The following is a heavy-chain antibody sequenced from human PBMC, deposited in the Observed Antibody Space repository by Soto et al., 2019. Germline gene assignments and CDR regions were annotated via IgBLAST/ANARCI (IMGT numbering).Heavy chain of an antibody. CDR2: IYASGST. J-gene: IGHJ4*02. CDR1: GGSISSYY. D-gene: IGHD2-2*01. Sequence: SETLSLTCKVSGGSISSYYWNWIRQPAGKGLEWIGRIYASGSTNYNPSLKSRVTMSVDTSKNQFSLKLRSVTAADTAVYYCARACSSTSCYDVFDYWGQGTLVTVS. V-gene: IGHV4-4*07. CDR3: ARACSSTSCYDVFDY.